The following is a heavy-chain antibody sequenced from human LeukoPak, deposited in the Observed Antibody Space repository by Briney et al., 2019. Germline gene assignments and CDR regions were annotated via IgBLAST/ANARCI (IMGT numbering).Heavy chain of an antibody. CDR1: GFTFSSYW. V-gene: IGHV3-7*01. J-gene: IGHJ3*02. Sequence: EGSLRLSCAASGFTFSSYWMSWVRQAPGKGLEWVANIKQEGSEKYYVDSVKGRFTISRDNAKNSLYLQMNSLRAEDTAVYYCARAYTMYYDILSGQDAFDIWGQGTMVTVSS. CDR3: ARAYTMYYDILSGQDAFDI. CDR2: IKQEGSEK. D-gene: IGHD3-9*01.